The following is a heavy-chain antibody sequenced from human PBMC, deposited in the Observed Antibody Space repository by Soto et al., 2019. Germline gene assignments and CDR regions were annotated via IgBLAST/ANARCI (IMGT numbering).Heavy chain of an antibody. Sequence: PSETLSLTCAVSGVSIRSSSYYLGWLRQPPGKGLEWIGEINHSGSTNNSPSLNSRVTISVDTSKNQFSLKLSSVTAADTAVYYCARARRANHPDSSGYYPYYYYYGMDVWGQGTTVNVSS. D-gene: IGHD3-22*01. J-gene: IGHJ6*02. CDR2: INHSGST. CDR1: GVSIRSSSYY. V-gene: IGHV4-39*07. CDR3: ARARRANHPDSSGYYPYYYYYGMDV.